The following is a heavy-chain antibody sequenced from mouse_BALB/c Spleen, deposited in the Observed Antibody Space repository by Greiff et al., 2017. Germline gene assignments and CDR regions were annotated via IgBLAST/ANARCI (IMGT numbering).Heavy chain of an antibody. CDR1: GFTFSSYT. D-gene: IGHD2-4*01. J-gene: IGHJ3*01. Sequence: EVKLVESGGGLVQPGGSLKLSCAASGFTFSSYTMSWVRQTPEKRLEWVAYISNGGGSTYYPDTVKGRFTISRDNAKNTLYLQMSSLKSEDTAMYYCARHDYDAFAYWGQGTLVTVSA. V-gene: IGHV5-12-2*01. CDR3: ARHDYDAFAY. CDR2: ISNGGGST.